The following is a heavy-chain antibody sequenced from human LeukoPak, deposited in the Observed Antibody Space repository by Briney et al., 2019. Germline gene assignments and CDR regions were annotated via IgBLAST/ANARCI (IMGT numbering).Heavy chain of an antibody. D-gene: IGHD6-13*01. CDR3: ARDRGYSSRWNFGKDYYMDV. CDR1: GFTFSTYG. J-gene: IGHJ6*03. CDR2: IWYDGSHA. V-gene: IGHV3-33*01. Sequence: PGGSLRLSCSASGFTFSTYGMNWVRQASGKGLEWVAVIWYDGSHANYADAVKGRFTISRDNSKNTLYLQMNSPRAEDTAVYYCARDRGYSSRWNFGKDYYMDVWGKGTTVTVSS.